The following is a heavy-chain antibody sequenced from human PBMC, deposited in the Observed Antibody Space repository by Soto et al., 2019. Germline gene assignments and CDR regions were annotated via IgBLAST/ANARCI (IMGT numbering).Heavy chain of an antibody. CDR1: GGSISSGGYS. D-gene: IGHD3-3*01. V-gene: IGHV4-30-2*01. J-gene: IGHJ6*02. CDR2: IYHSGST. Sequence: KPSETLSLTCAVSGGSISSGGYSWSWIRQPPGKGLEWIGYIYHSGSTYYNPSLKSRVTISVDRSKNQFSLKLSSVTAADTAVYYCARGSETTIFGVVIPRDYYGMDVWGQGTTVTVSS. CDR3: ARGSETTIFGVVIPRDYYGMDV.